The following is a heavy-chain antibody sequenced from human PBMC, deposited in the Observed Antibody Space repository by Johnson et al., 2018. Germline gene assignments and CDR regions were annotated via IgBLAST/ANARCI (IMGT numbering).Heavy chain of an antibody. Sequence: VQLVQSGGGLVQPGGSLRLSCAASGFTVSSNYMSWVRQAPGKGLEWVSIIYGGGSTYYAAPVKGRFTISRDQSNNPLFLQMNSLKAEDTAVYFCAKYIFRGPIILDNWGQGTLVTVSS. CDR2: IYGGGST. CDR3: AKYIFRGPIILDN. CDR1: GFTVSSNY. J-gene: IGHJ4*02. D-gene: IGHD3-10*01. V-gene: IGHV3-66*01.